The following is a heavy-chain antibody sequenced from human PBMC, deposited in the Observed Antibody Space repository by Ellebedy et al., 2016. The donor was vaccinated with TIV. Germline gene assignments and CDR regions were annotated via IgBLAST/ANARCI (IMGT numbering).Heavy chain of an antibody. CDR2: IWYEGGDK. Sequence: GESLKISXAASGFTFRNHDMHWVRQAPGKGLEWVAVIWYEGGDKSYLESVRGRFTISSDNSKNTLYLQMNSLRAEDTAVYYCARGSVRAGDPSSLDFDFWGQGTLVTVSS. CDR1: GFTFRNHD. J-gene: IGHJ4*02. V-gene: IGHV3-33*01. D-gene: IGHD3-16*01. CDR3: ARGSVRAGDPSSLDFDF.